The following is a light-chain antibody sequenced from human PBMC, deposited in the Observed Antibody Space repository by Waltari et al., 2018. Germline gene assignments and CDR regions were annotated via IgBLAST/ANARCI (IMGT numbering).Light chain of an antibody. Sequence: SSELTQDPAVSVALGQTVRITCQGDSLRSYYASWYQQQPGQAPVLVTYGKNNRPSGIPDRLSGSSSGNTASLTITGAQAEDEADYYCNSRDSSGNHYVFGTGTKVTVL. J-gene: IGLJ1*01. CDR3: NSRDSSGNHYV. CDR2: GKN. CDR1: SLRSYY. V-gene: IGLV3-19*01.